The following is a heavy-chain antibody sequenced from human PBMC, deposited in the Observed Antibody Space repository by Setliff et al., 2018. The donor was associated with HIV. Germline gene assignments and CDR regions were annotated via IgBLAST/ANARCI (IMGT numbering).Heavy chain of an antibody. CDR2: INHSGST. V-gene: IGHV4-34*01. J-gene: IGHJ6*03. Sequence: SETLSLTCAVYGGSFSEYYWSWIRQSPGKGLEWIGEINHSGSTHYNPPLKSRATISVDSSKNQVSLTVTSVTAADTAVYYCARHDHSDNLSYPMDIWGKGTTVTVSS. D-gene: IGHD3-22*01. CDR1: GGSFSEYY. CDR3: ARHDHSDNLSYPMDI.